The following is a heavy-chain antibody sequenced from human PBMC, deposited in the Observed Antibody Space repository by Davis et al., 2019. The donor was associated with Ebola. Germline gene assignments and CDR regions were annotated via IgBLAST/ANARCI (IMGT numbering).Heavy chain of an antibody. CDR1: GGSITSAGYS. CDR3: ARARVLMVYANLDY. CDR2: ISYSGTT. Sequence: SETLSLTCAVSGGSITSAGYSWSWIRQPPGKGLEWIGFISYSGTTLYNPFLKSRVTISVDTSKNQFSLKLSSVTAADTAVYYCARARVLMVYANLDYWGQGTLVTVSS. J-gene: IGHJ4*02. V-gene: IGHV4-30-2*03. D-gene: IGHD2-8*01.